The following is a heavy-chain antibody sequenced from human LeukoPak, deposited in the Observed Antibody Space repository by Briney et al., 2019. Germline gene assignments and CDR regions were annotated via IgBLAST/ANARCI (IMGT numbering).Heavy chain of an antibody. J-gene: IGHJ5*02. Sequence: SGTLSLTSTVPRGSISSYYWSSIRQPAGRGLGWVGRIYTSGSTNYNPPLKSRVTMSVDTSKNQFSLKLSSVTAADTAVYYCARGLAVAGTRWFDPWGQGTLVTVSS. CDR2: IYTSGST. CDR1: RGSISSYY. D-gene: IGHD6-19*01. V-gene: IGHV4-4*07. CDR3: ARGLAVAGTRWFDP.